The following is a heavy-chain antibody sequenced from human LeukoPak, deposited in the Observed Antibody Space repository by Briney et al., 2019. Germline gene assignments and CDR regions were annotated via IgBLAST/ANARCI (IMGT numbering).Heavy chain of an antibody. CDR3: ARVAGVSYNYFDS. V-gene: IGHV1-18*01. CDR2: ITPYNGDT. CDR1: GYTFITYG. J-gene: IGHJ4*02. D-gene: IGHD1-26*01. Sequence: ASVKVPCKASGYTFITYGITWVRQAPGQGLEWMGWITPYNGDTNYAQNLQDRVTMTTDTSTSTAYMELRSLRSGDTAVYFCARVAGVSYNYFDSWGQGTLVTVSS.